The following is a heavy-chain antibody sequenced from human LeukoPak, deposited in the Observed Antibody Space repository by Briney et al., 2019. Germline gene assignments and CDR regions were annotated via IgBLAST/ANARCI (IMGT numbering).Heavy chain of an antibody. Sequence: SETLSLTCAGSGYSISSGYYWGWIRQPPGKGLEWIGSIYHSGSTYYNPSLKSRVTISVDTSKNQFSLKLSSVTAAETAVYYCARLTLRRDIVVVWWFDPWGQGTLVTVSS. CDR2: IYHSGST. J-gene: IGHJ5*02. V-gene: IGHV4-38-2*01. CDR3: ARLTLRRDIVVVWWFDP. D-gene: IGHD2-2*01. CDR1: GYSISSGYY.